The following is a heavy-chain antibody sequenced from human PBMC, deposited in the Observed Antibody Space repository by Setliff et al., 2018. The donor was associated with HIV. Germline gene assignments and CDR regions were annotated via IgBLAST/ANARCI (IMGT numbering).Heavy chain of an antibody. Sequence: PSETLSLTCVVSGDSIRNGGYSWTWIRQQPGKGLEWIGFIDHSGSSVYNPSLKSRVTISRDRSANQFSLILTCGTAADPAVYYCARGGACGGGCHYAFELWGRGTMGTVSS. V-gene: IGHV4-30-2*01. CDR3: ARGGACGGGCHYAFEL. J-gene: IGHJ3*01. D-gene: IGHD2-21*02. CDR1: GDSIRNGGYS. CDR2: IDHSGSS.